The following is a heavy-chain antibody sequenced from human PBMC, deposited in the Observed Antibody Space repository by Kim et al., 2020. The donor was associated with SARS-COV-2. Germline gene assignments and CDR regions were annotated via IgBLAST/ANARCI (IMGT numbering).Heavy chain of an antibody. CDR2: ISSNGGST. Sequence: GGSLRLSCSASGFTFSSYAMHWVRQAPGKGLEYVSAISSNGGSTYYADSVKGRFTISRDNSKNTLYLQMSSLRAEDTAVYYCVRSPGVDILTGYHSGGWFDPWGQGTLVTVSS. CDR1: GFTFSSYA. CDR3: VRSPGVDILTGYHSGGWFDP. J-gene: IGHJ5*02. D-gene: IGHD3-9*01. V-gene: IGHV3-64D*09.